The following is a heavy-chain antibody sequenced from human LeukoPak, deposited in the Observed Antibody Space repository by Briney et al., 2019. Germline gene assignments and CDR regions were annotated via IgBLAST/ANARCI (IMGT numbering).Heavy chain of an antibody. Sequence: ASVKVSCKASGGTFSSYAISWVRQAPGQGLEWMGWITAYNGNRLYAQRFQGRITLTTDTSTSTSYMELRSLECDDTAIYYCARDDDKVVDHWGQGTLVTVSS. V-gene: IGHV1-18*01. D-gene: IGHD2-15*01. CDR2: ITAYNGNR. CDR1: GGTFSSYA. J-gene: IGHJ4*01. CDR3: ARDDDKVVDH.